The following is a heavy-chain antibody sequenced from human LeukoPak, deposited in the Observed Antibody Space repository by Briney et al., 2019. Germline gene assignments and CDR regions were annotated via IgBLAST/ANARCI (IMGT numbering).Heavy chain of an antibody. D-gene: IGHD3-16*02. CDR2: MNPNSGNT. CDR3: ARGSRGYYVWGSYRYTYNWFDP. Sequence: GASVKVSCKASGYTFTRYDINWVRQATGQGLVWMGWMNPNSGNTGYAQKFQGRVTMTRNTSISTAYMELSSLRSEDTAVYYCARGSRGYYVWGSYRYTYNWFDPWGQGTLVTVSS. V-gene: IGHV1-8*01. CDR1: GYTFTRYD. J-gene: IGHJ5*02.